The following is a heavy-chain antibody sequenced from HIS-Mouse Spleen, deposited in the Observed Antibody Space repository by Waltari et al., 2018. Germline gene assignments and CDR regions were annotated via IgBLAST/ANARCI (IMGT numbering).Heavy chain of an antibody. CDR1: GFSLSTSGMC. J-gene: IGHJ4*02. V-gene: IGHV2-70*15. Sequence: QVTLRESGPALVKPTQTLTLTCTFSGFSLSTSGMCVSWIRQPPGKALEWLARIDWDDDKYYSTSLKTRLTIARDTSKNQVVLPMTNMDPLDTATYYCARIAEGYTSGWYAFDYWGQGTLVTVSS. D-gene: IGHD6-19*01. CDR3: ARIAEGYTSGWYAFDY. CDR2: IDWDDDK.